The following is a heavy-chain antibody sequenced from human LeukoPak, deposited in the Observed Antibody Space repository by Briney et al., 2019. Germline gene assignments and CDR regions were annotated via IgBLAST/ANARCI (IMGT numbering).Heavy chain of an antibody. CDR3: AKISVTLTRDY. CDR2: ITNSGGST. Sequence: GGSLRLSCAASGFSFSNYWMTWVRQAPGKGLEWVSAITNSGGSTYYADSVKGRFTISRDNSKNTLFLQMNSLRADDTAVYYCAKISVTLTRDYWGQGTLVTVSS. V-gene: IGHV3-23*01. D-gene: IGHD6-19*01. CDR1: GFSFSNYW. J-gene: IGHJ4*02.